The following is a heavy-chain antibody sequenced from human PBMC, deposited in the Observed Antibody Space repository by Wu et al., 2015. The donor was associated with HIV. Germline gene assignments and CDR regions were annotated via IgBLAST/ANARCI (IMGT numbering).Heavy chain of an antibody. CDR3: ARELEDPAIMVRAGFDP. CDR2: TTPMFGTT. V-gene: IGHV1-69*05. J-gene: IGHJ5*02. D-gene: IGHD3-10*01. CDR1: GGTFKSFA. Sequence: QVQLVQSGAEMKKPGSSVKVACKASGGTFKSFAISWVRQAPGQGLEWMEGTTPMFGTTNYAQKFQGRVRITSDVYTGTVYMELRSLRSEDTAIYYCARELEDPAIMVRAGFDPWGQGTLVTVSS.